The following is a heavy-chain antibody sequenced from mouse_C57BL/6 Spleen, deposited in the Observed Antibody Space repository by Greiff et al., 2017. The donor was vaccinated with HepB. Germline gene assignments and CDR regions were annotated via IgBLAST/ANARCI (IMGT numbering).Heavy chain of an antibody. J-gene: IGHJ2*01. CDR2: IDPSDSYT. V-gene: IGHV1-50*01. Sequence: VQLQQPGAELVKPGASVKLSCKASGYTFTSYWMQWVKQRPGQGLEWIGEIDPSDSYTNYNQKFKGKATLTVDTSSSTAYMQLSSLTSEDSAVYYCARNYYGNYCDYWGQGTTLTVSS. CDR1: GYTFTSYW. D-gene: IGHD2-1*01. CDR3: ARNYYGNYCDY.